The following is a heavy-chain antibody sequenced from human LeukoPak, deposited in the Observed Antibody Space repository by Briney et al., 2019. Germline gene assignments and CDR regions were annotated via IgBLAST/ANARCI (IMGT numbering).Heavy chain of an antibody. V-gene: IGHV1-46*01. CDR3: ARDHSVEDRAWWFDP. CDR1: GYTLTELS. D-gene: IGHD4-23*01. Sequence: ASVKVSCKVSGYTLTELSRHWVRQAPGQGLEWMAVINPSGTTTTYARKFQGRLTLTRDMSTTTDYMELSSLTSEDTAMYYCARDHSVEDRAWWFDPWGQGTLVTVSS. CDR2: INPSGTTT. J-gene: IGHJ5*02.